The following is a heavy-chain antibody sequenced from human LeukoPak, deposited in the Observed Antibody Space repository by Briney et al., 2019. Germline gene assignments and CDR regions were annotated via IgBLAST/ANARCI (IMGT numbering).Heavy chain of an antibody. J-gene: IGHJ3*02. Sequence: PGGSLRLSCAASGFNFGEYALSWVRQAPGKGLEWVGLIRSRIYGGTTEYAASVRGRFIISRDDSKNIAYLQVTSLKSEDTAVYYCARAGHVAGYFDWVKNAFDIWGQGTMVTVSS. CDR1: GFNFGEYA. D-gene: IGHD3-9*01. CDR2: IRSRIYGGTT. V-gene: IGHV3-49*04. CDR3: ARAGHVAGYFDWVKNAFDI.